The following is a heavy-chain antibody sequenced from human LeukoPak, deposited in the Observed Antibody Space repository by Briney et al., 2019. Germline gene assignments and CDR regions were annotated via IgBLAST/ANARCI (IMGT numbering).Heavy chain of an antibody. J-gene: IGHJ4*02. V-gene: IGHV3-30*04. Sequence: GGSLRLSCAASGFTFSSYAMHWVRQAPGKGLEWVAVISYDGSNKYYADSVKGRFTISRDNSKNTLYLQMNSLRAEDTAVYYCPDGPLHKISNRYYKVRSHLDYWGRGTLLTVSS. CDR3: PDGPLHKISNRYYKVRSHLDY. CDR1: GFTFSSYA. CDR2: ISYDGSNK. D-gene: IGHD3-10*01.